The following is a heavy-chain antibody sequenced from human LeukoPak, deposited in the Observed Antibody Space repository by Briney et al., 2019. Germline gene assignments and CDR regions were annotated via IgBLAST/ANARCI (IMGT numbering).Heavy chain of an antibody. J-gene: IGHJ4*02. V-gene: IGHV1-2*02. CDR1: GYTFTGNY. CDR3: ARATNWTDAGIDY. Sequence: ASVKVSCKTSGYTFTGNYMHWVRQAPGQGLEWLGWINTKSGGTKHAREFQGRVTMTRDTSISTAYVELSRLTSDDTAVYYCARATNWTDAGIDYWGQGSLVTVAS. CDR2: INTKSGGT. D-gene: IGHD1-1*01.